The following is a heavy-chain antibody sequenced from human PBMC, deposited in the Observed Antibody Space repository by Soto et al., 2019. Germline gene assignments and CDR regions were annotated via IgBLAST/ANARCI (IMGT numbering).Heavy chain of an antibody. V-gene: IGHV1-18*01. J-gene: IGHJ3*02. CDR1: CHTFTSYG. CDR2: IVAYNGNT. D-gene: IGHD5-12*01. CDR3: ETAGGYEGRLRGDAFDI. Sequence: ASVKVSCNASCHTFTSYGISWGRQSPVQGLEWMGLIVAYNGNTNYGQKLQGRVTMTTDTSTSTAYMELRSLRSDDTDVYYCETAGGYEGRLRGDAFDIWGQGTMIT.